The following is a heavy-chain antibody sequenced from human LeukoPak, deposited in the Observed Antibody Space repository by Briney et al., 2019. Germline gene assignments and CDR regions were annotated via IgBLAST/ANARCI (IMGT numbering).Heavy chain of an antibody. J-gene: IGHJ4*02. CDR1: GDSINSYY. CDR2: IYYTGST. V-gene: IGHV4-59*01. CDR3: ARDPSY. Sequence: PSGTLSLTCTVSGDSINSYYWTWIRQAPGKGLEWIGYIYYTGSTNYRPSLKSRVSISIDPSKNQFSLKLTSVTAADTAVYYCARDPSYWGQGILVTVSP.